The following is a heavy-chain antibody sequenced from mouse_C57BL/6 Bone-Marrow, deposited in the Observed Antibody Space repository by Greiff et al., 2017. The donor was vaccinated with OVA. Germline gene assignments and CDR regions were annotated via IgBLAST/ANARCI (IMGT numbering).Heavy chain of an antibody. D-gene: IGHD2-3*01. V-gene: IGHV8-8*01. Sequence: QVTLKECGPGILQPSQTLSLTCSFSGFSLSTFGMGVGWIRQPSGKGLEWLAHIWWDDDKYYKPALKSRLPISKDSSKNQVFLKSANVGTADTATYYCSRIGDDGYYGYFDVWGTGTTVTVAS. CDR3: SRIGDDGYYGYFDV. CDR2: IWWDDDK. CDR1: GFSLSTFGMG. J-gene: IGHJ1*03.